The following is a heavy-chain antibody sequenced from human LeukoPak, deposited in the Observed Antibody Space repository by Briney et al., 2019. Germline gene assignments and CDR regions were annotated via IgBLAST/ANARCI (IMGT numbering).Heavy chain of an antibody. CDR3: ARVPHRIVATVFYYGMDV. V-gene: IGHV4-34*01. D-gene: IGHD5-12*01. CDR2: INHSGST. Sequence: PSETLSLTCAVYGGSFSGYYWSWIRQPPGKGLEWIGEINHSGSTNYNPSLKSRVTISVDTSKNQFSLKLSSVTAADTAVYYCARVPHRIVATVFYYGMDVWGQGTTVTVSS. CDR1: GGSFSGYY. J-gene: IGHJ6*02.